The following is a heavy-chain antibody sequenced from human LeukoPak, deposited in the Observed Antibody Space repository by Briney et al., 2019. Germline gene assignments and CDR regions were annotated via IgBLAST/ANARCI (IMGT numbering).Heavy chain of an antibody. Sequence: SVKVSCKASGGTFSSYAISWVRQAPGQGLEWMGGIIPIFGTANYAQKFQGRVTITADESTSTAYMELSSLRSEDTAVYYCARVGYCSSTSCLGHFQHWGQGTLVTVSS. CDR2: IIPIFGTA. CDR3: ARVGYCSSTSCLGHFQH. J-gene: IGHJ1*01. CDR1: GGTFSSYA. D-gene: IGHD2-2*01. V-gene: IGHV1-69*01.